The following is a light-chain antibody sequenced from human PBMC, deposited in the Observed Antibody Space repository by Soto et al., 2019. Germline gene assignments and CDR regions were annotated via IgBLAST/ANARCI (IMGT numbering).Light chain of an antibody. CDR1: QSVNSTF. Sequence: TGWPPSPGTLPLNPGESAPLSRQASQSVNSTFLAWYQQKPGQAPRLLIYSASSRATGIPDRFSGSGSGTDFTLTISRLEPEDFAVYYCHQYGSSPLTFAPGTKVDIK. CDR2: SAS. V-gene: IGKV3-20*01. J-gene: IGKJ3*01. CDR3: HQYGSSPLT.